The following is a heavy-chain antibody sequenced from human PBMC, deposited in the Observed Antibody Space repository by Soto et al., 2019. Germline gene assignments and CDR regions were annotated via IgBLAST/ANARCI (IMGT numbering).Heavy chain of an antibody. V-gene: IGHV1-3*01. CDR1: GYTFTAYP. J-gene: IGHJ4*02. CDR3: ARGGHIAVVTASFNY. D-gene: IGHD2-21*02. CDR2: INAGNGDT. Sequence: AASVKVSCKASGYTFTAYPMHWVRQAPGQRPEWMGWINAGNGDTKYSQNFQGRVTINRDTSASTAYMELSSLRSDDTAVYYCARGGHIAVVTASFNYWGQGTLVTVS.